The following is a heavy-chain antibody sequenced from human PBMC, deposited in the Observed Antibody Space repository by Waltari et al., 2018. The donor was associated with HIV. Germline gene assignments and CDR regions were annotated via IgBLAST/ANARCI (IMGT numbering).Heavy chain of an antibody. Sequence: QVQLRQWGAGLLKPSETLSLTCAVYGGSFSGYYWSWIRQPTGKGLEWIGEINHSGSTNYNPSLKSRVSISVDTSKNQFSLKLSSVTAADTAVYYCARPLYDILTASYNWFDPWGQGTLVTVSS. CDR3: ARPLYDILTASYNWFDP. D-gene: IGHD3-9*01. CDR1: GGSFSGYY. CDR2: INHSGST. J-gene: IGHJ5*02. V-gene: IGHV4-34*01.